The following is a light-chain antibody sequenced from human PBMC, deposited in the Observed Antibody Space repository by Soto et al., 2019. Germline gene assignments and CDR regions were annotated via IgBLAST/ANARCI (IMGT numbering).Light chain of an antibody. CDR3: QQRTDWPTIT. V-gene: IGKV3-11*01. CDR1: QSVRTV. Sequence: EIVLTHSPATLSLSPGERATLSCGASQSVRTVLAWYQQKPGQAPRLLIYDASTRATGVPARFSGSGSGTDFTLTISNLESEDFGVYYCQQRTDWPTITFGQGTRLDIK. J-gene: IGKJ5*01. CDR2: DAS.